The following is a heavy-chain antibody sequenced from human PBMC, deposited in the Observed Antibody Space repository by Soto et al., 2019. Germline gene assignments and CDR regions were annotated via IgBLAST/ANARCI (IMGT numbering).Heavy chain of an antibody. D-gene: IGHD4-17*01. CDR3: ARETYGDYVGYFDP. V-gene: IGHV4-30-2*01. CDR2: TYHSGNP. CDR1: GGTLSTGGYT. Sequence: SETLSLPCGVSGGTLSTGGYTLGWVPHPPGEALEWIGHTYHSGNPYYNPSLKSRVIISVDRSKNQFSLKVRSVTAADTAVYCARETYGDYVGYFDPWGQGILVTVSS. J-gene: IGHJ4*02.